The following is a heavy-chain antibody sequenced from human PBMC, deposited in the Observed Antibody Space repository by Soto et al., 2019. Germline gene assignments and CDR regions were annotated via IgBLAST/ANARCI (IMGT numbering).Heavy chain of an antibody. Sequence: GGSLRLSCAASGFTFSSYAMHWVRQAPGKGLEYVSAISSNGGSTYYANSVKGRFTISRDNSKNTLYLQMGSLRAEDMAVYYCARVGGGSYSSGWRYYFDYWGQGTLVTVSS. CDR3: ARVGGGSYSSGWRYYFDY. CDR2: ISSNGGST. CDR1: GFTFSSYA. D-gene: IGHD6-19*01. V-gene: IGHV3-64*01. J-gene: IGHJ4*02.